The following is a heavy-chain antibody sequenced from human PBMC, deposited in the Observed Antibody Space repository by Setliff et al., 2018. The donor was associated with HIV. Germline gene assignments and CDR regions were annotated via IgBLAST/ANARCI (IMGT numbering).Heavy chain of an antibody. V-gene: IGHV5-10-1*01. J-gene: IGHJ5*02. Sequence: PGESLKISCKGSGYTFTSYWIGWVRQMPGKGLEWMGRIDPSDSYTNYSPSFQGHVSISADRSISTAYLQWSSLKASDTAIYYCARQASYVLDPWGQGTLVTVSS. CDR1: GYTFTSYW. D-gene: IGHD1-26*01. CDR2: IDPSDSYT. CDR3: ARQASYVLDP.